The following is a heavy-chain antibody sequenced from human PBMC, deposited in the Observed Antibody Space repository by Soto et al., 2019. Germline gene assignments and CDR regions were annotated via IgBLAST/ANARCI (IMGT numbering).Heavy chain of an antibody. CDR3: ARVVGALGHWFDP. Sequence: QVQLVQSGAEVKKPGASVKVSCKASGYTFTSYGISWVRQAPGQGLEWMGRISAYNGNTNYAQKLQGRVNMTTGTSTSTAEMELRSLRSDDTAVYYWARVVGALGHWFDPWVQGALVSVSS. CDR2: ISAYNGNT. V-gene: IGHV1-18*01. J-gene: IGHJ5*02. D-gene: IGHD1-26*01. CDR1: GYTFTSYG.